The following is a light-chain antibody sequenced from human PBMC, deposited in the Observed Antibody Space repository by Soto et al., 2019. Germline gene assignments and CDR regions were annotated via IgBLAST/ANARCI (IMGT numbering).Light chain of an antibody. CDR3: QQYGSSPWT. Sequence: EIVLTQSPGTLSLSPGERATLSCSASQSDFTSNLAWYQQKLGQAPRLLIYLESNRAAGIPDRFSGSGSGTDFTLTISRLEPEDFAVYYCQQYGSSPWTFGQGTKVEVK. J-gene: IGKJ1*01. V-gene: IGKV3-20*01. CDR2: LES. CDR1: QSDFTSN.